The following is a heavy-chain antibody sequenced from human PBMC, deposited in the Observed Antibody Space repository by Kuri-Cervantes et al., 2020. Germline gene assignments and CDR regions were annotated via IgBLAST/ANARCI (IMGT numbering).Heavy chain of an antibody. D-gene: IGHD3-9*01. CDR2: ISSSGSTI. Sequence: GGSLRLSCAASGFTFSDYYMSWIRQAPGKGLEWVSYISSSGSTIYYADSVKGRFTISRGNAKNSLYLQMNSLRAEDTAVYYCAKPRGYDILTGYYLMSFDYWGQGTLVTVSS. V-gene: IGHV3-11*01. CDR1: GFTFSDYY. CDR3: AKPRGYDILTGYYLMSFDY. J-gene: IGHJ4*02.